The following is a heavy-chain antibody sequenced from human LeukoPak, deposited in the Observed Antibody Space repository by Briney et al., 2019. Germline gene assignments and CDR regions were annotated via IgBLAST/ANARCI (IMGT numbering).Heavy chain of an antibody. CDR1: GFTVSSNY. CDR2: IYSGGRT. CDR3: ARTVYYGDKDWFDP. D-gene: IGHD4-17*01. V-gene: IGHV3-53*01. J-gene: IGHJ5*02. Sequence: GGSLRLSCAASGFTVSSNYMSWVCQAPGKGLEWVSIIYSGGRTYYADSVKGRFTISRDNSNNTLYLQMNSLRAEDTAVYYCARTVYYGDKDWFDPWGQGTLVTVSS.